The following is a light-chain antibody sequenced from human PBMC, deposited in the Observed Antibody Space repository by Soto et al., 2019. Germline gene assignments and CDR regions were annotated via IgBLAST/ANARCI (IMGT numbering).Light chain of an antibody. CDR2: DAS. J-gene: IGKJ5*01. V-gene: IGKV3-11*01. CDR3: QHRSDSIT. CDR1: QSVGSH. Sequence: EIVLTHSQATLALSPCQEAALSFRASQSVGSHLALFQQRPGQAPRLLIDDASNRATGIPARFRGGGYGTDFTLTISSLEPEDFAVYYCQHRSDSITFGQGTRLEIK.